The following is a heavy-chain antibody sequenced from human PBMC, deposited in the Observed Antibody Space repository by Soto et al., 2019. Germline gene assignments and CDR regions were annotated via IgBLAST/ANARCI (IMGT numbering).Heavy chain of an antibody. CDR2: ISVSADNT. CDR1: GFSLGSYP. D-gene: IGHD7-27*01. CDR3: AKDLTGEFHMDR. V-gene: IGHV3-23*01. J-gene: IGHJ5*02. Sequence: PGETLSLSCAGSGFSLGSYPMSWFRQAPGKGLQWVSSISVSADNTYYADSVRGRFTISRDSSKRTIYLQMNSLRAEDTAVYYCAKDLTGEFHMDRWGQGTTITFYS.